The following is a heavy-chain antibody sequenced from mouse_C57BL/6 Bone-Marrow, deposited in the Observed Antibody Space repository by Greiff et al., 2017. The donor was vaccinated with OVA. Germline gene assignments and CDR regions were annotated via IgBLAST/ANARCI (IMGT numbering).Heavy chain of an antibody. Sequence: QVQLQQSGAELVRPGASVTLSCKASGYTFTDYEMHWVKQTPVHGLEWIGAIDPETGVPAYNQKFKGKAILTAYKSSSTAYMERRSLTSEDSAVYYCTDSNYYVDDWGQGATRTVSS. J-gene: IGHJ2*01. CDR3: TDSNYYVDD. D-gene: IGHD2-5*01. V-gene: IGHV1-15*01. CDR2: IDPETGVP. CDR1: GYTFTDYE.